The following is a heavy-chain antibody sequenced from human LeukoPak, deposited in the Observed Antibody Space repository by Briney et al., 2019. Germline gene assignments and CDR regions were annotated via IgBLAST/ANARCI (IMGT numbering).Heavy chain of an antibody. CDR2: IIPIFGTA. J-gene: IGHJ6*03. D-gene: IGHD1-14*01. V-gene: IGHV1-69*06. Sequence: APVKVSCKASGGTFSSYAISWVRQAPGQGLEWMGGIIPIFGTANYAQKFQGRVTITADKSTSTAYMELSSLRSEDTAVYYCARGRVPDGNYYYMDVWGKGTTVTVSS. CDR1: GGTFSSYA. CDR3: ARGRVPDGNYYYMDV.